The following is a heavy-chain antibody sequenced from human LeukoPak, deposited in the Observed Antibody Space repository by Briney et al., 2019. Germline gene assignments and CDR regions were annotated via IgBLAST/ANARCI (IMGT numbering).Heavy chain of an antibody. D-gene: IGHD5/OR15-5a*01. CDR1: GGGIASSY. CDR2: ISSSGST. J-gene: IGHJ6*03. CDR3: ARGALRDFYALFYMDI. V-gene: IGHV4-59*01. Sequence: TLAHTGAVRGGGIASSYRWSMRHSPKKVLEWIGEISSSGSTGYNPSLRCRVTISVDTSTNQFFLSMSSVTAADTAVYYCARGALRDFYALFYMDIWGKGTTVTVSS.